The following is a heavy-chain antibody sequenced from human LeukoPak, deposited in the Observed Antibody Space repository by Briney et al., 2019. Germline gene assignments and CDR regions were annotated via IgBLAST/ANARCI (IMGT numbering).Heavy chain of an antibody. CDR2: IYPRDSDT. CDR1: GYSFTSYW. D-gene: IGHD1-14*01. J-gene: IGHJ3*02. CDR3: ARHVTTASAARGFDI. Sequence: GESLKISCKGSGYSFTSYWVAWVRQMPGKGLEWMGFIYPRDSDTRYSPSFQGQVTISADKSINTAYLQWSGLKASDTAVYYCARHVTTASAARGFDIWGQGTMVTVPS. V-gene: IGHV5-51*01.